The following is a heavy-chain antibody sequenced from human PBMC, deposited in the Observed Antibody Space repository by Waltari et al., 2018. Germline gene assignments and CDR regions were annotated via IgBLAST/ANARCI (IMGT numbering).Heavy chain of an antibody. CDR2: INAGNGDT. J-gene: IGHJ4*02. Sequence: QVQLVQSGAEVKKPGASVRVSCKASGYTLTSYEMHWGRQAPGQRLEWMGWINAGNGDTKYSQKFQGRVTLSRDTSASTAYMDLSSLRSEDTAIYYCARQSFYYDSSGSPPPDYWGQGTLVTVSS. CDR1: GYTLTSYE. CDR3: ARQSFYYDSSGSPPPDY. V-gene: IGHV1-3*01. D-gene: IGHD3-22*01.